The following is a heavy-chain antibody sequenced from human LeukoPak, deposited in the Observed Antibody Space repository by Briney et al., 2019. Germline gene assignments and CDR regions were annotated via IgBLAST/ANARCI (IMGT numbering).Heavy chain of an antibody. CDR3: ARGRSSLNDAFDV. J-gene: IGHJ3*01. Sequence: PWASVKVSCKASGYTFTTYDLNWVRQTTGQGLEWMGWMHPNTGNTDFAQKFQSRVTLTRDTSTDTAYMELSSLTSHDTAVYFCARGRSSLNDAFDVWGQGTLITVSS. V-gene: IGHV1-8*01. CDR1: GYTFTTYD. CDR2: MHPNTGNT.